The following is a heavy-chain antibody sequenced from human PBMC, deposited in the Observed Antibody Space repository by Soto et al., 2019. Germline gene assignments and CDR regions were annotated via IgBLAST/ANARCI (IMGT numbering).Heavy chain of an antibody. CDR2: IYSGGGT. CDR3: ARDLGRDSNQH. CDR1: GFTVSSYY. V-gene: IGHV3-53*01. Sequence: EVQLVESGGGLIQPGGSLRVSCAASGFTVSSYYMSWVRQAPGKGLEWVSVIYSGGGTSYADSVKGRFTISRDISKNTGYLQRNSLRAEDTAVYYCARDLGRDSNQHWGQGTLGTVSS. J-gene: IGHJ1*01. D-gene: IGHD4-4*01.